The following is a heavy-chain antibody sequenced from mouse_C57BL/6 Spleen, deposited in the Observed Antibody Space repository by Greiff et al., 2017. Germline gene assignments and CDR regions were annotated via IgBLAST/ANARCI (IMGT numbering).Heavy chain of an antibody. CDR3: TRDDGYSFFDY. Sequence: QVQLQQSGAELVRPGASVTLSCKASGYTFTDYEMHWVKQTPVHGLEWIGAIDPETGGTAYNQKFKGKAILTADKSSSTAYMERRSLTSEDSAVYYCTRDDGYSFFDYWGQGTTLTVSS. J-gene: IGHJ2*01. CDR1: GYTFTDYE. CDR2: IDPETGGT. V-gene: IGHV1-15*01. D-gene: IGHD2-3*01.